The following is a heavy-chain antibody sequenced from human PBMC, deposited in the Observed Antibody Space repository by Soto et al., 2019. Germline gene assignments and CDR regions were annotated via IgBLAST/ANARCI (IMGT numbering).Heavy chain of an antibody. CDR2: IYYSGST. CDR1: GGCVSSGSYY. D-gene: IGHD6-19*01. CDR3: ARGIEGWYQGRYYYGMDV. V-gene: IGHV4-61*01. Sequence: SETLSLTCTVSGGCVSSGSYYWSWIRQPPGKGLEWIGYIYYSGSTNYNPSLKSRVTISVDTSKNQFSLKLSSVTAADTAVYYCARGIEGWYQGRYYYGMDVWGQGTTVTVS. J-gene: IGHJ6*02.